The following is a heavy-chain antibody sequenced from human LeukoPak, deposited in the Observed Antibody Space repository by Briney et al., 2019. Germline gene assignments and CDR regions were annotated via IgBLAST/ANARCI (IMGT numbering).Heavy chain of an antibody. V-gene: IGHV4-59*10. Sequence: SETLSLTCAVYGGSFSGYYWSWIRQPAGKGLEWIGRIYTSGSTNYNPSLKSRVTISVDTSKNQFSLKLSSVTAADTAVYYCARASCSGGSCYIDYWGQGTLVTVSS. J-gene: IGHJ4*02. CDR2: IYTSGST. D-gene: IGHD2-15*01. CDR3: ARASCSGGSCYIDY. CDR1: GGSFSGYY.